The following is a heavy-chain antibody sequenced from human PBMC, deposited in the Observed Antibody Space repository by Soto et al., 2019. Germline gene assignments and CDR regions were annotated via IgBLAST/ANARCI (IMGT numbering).Heavy chain of an antibody. V-gene: IGHV1-24*01. J-gene: IGHJ5*02. CDR2: FDPEDGET. CDR1: GYTLTELS. Sequence: GASVKVSCKVSGYTLTELSMHWVRQAPGKGLEWMGGFDPEDGETIYAQKFQGRVTMTEDTSTDTAYMELSSLRSEDTAVYYCARVRWTVDYDYVWGSYRENLLTPTNWFDPWGQGTLVTVSS. D-gene: IGHD3-16*02. CDR3: ARVRWTVDYDYVWGSYRENLLTPTNWFDP.